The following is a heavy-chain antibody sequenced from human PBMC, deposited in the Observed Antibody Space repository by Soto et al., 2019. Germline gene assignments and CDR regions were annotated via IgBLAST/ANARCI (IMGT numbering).Heavy chain of an antibody. CDR1: GGSISSYY. CDR2: IYYSGST. V-gene: IGHV4-59*01. Sequence: PSETLSLTCTVSGGSISSYYWSWIRQPPGKGLEWIGYIYYSGSTNYNPSLKSRVTISVDTSKNQFSLKLSSVTAADTAVYYCASYDFWSDTIDYWGQGTLVTVSS. CDR3: ASYDFWSDTIDY. D-gene: IGHD3-3*01. J-gene: IGHJ4*02.